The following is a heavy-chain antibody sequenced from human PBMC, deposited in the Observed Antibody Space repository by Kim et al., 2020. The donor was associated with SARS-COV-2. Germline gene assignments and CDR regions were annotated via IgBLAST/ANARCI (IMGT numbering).Heavy chain of an antibody. J-gene: IGHJ2*01. V-gene: IGHV1-3*01. CDR2: INAGNGNT. D-gene: IGHD1-7*01. CDR3: ARDRSRGTHKKNYWYFDL. CDR1: GYTFTSYA. Sequence: ASVKVSCKASGYTFTSYAMHWVRQAPGQRLEWMGWINAGNGNTKYSQKFQGRVTITRDTSASTAYMELSSLRSEDTAVYYCARDRSRGTHKKNYWYFDLWGRGTLVTVSS.